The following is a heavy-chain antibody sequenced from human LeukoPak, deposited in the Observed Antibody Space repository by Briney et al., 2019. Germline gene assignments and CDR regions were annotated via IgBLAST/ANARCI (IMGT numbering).Heavy chain of an antibody. J-gene: IGHJ4*02. V-gene: IGHV3-74*01. Sequence: PGGSLRLSCAASGFTLSDYYMHWLRQAPGKGLVWVSHINGDGSSTGYADSVKGRFTISRDNAKNTLYLQLNSLRAEDTAVYYCARGKYNYACDGWGQGTLVIVSS. CDR2: INGDGSST. CDR3: ARGKYNYACDG. D-gene: IGHD3-10*01. CDR1: GFTLSDYY.